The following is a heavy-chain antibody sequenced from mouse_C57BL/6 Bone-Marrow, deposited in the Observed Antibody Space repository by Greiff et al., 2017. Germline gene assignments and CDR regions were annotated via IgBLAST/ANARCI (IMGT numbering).Heavy chain of an antibody. J-gene: IGHJ1*03. D-gene: IGHD2-5*01. CDR2: IYPGSGST. Sequence: QVQLQQPGAELVKPGASVKMSCKASGYTFTSYWITWVKQRPGPGLEWIGDIYPGSGSTNYTGKFKSKATLTVDTSSSTAYMQLSSLTSEDSAVYYCARPYYSNYWYFDVWGTGTTVTVSS. CDR3: ARPYYSNYWYFDV. CDR1: GYTFTSYW. V-gene: IGHV1-55*01.